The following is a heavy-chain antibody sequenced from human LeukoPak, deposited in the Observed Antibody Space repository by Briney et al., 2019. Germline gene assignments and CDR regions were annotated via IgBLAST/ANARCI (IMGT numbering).Heavy chain of an antibody. D-gene: IGHD3-9*01. CDR2: ITASSTAI. Sequence: GGSLGLSCADSGFTFNTYTMNWVRQAPGKGLEWVSSITASSTAIYSADSVKGRFTVSRDNAKNFLYLQMNSLRAEDTAVYYCARTYYDILTGYNPYFDYWGQGILVTVSS. CDR3: ARTYYDILTGYNPYFDY. J-gene: IGHJ4*02. V-gene: IGHV3-21*01. CDR1: GFTFNTYT.